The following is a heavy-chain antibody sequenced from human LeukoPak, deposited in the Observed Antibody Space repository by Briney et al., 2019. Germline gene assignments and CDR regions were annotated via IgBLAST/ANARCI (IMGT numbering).Heavy chain of an antibody. V-gene: IGHV3-7*01. CDR1: GFALSSHW. D-gene: IGHD6-6*01. Sequence: GGSLRLSCAASGFALSSHWMTRVRQVPGRGPEWVANVNRDGSETYYLDSVKGRFTISKDNAKNTLYLQMNSLRAEDTAVYYCARKHPTRHPFDYYYGMDVWGQGTTVTVSS. CDR2: VNRDGSET. J-gene: IGHJ6*02. CDR3: ARKHPTRHPFDYYYGMDV.